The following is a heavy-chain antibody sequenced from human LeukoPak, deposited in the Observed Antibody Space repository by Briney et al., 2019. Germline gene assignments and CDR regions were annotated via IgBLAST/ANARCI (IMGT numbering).Heavy chain of an antibody. J-gene: IGHJ4*02. D-gene: IGHD6-19*01. Sequence: GGSLRLSCVTSGFTFSSYAMSWVRQAPGKGLEWVSAISGSGGSTYYADSVKGRFTISRDNSKNTLYLQMNSLRAEDTAVYYCAKGSRIAVADKDFDYWGQGTLVTVSS. CDR2: ISGSGGST. V-gene: IGHV3-23*01. CDR1: GFTFSSYA. CDR3: AKGSRIAVADKDFDY.